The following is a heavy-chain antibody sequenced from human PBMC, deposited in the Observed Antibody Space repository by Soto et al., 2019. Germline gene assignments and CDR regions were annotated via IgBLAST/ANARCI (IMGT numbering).Heavy chain of an antibody. Sequence: SVKVSCKASGYTFTSYGISWVRQAPGQGLEWMGWTSAYNGNTNYAQKLQGRVTMTTDTSTGTAYMELRSLRSDDTAVYYCASVTRGWELPPQSWGQGTLVTVSS. CDR1: GYTFTSYG. CDR3: ASVTRGWELPPQS. V-gene: IGHV1-18*04. CDR2: TSAYNGNT. J-gene: IGHJ5*02. D-gene: IGHD1-26*01.